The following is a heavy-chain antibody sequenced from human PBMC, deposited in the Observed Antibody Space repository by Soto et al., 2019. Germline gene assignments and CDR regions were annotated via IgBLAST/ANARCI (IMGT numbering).Heavy chain of an antibody. CDR1: GASISGFY. D-gene: IGHD1-1*01. J-gene: IGHJ5*02. CDR3: VRDGTKTLRDWFDP. Sequence: SETLSLTCTVSGASISGFYWSWIRKSAGKGLEWIGRIYATGTTDYNPSLKSRAMVSVDTSKKQFSLKLRSVTAADTAVYYCVRDGTKTLRDWFDPWGQGISVTVSS. CDR2: IYATGTT. V-gene: IGHV4-4*07.